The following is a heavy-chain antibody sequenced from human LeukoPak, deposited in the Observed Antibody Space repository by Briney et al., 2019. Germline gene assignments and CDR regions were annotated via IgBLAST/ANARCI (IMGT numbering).Heavy chain of an antibody. V-gene: IGHV4-34*01. CDR2: ITHSGST. CDR3: ATDSSSWSNFDH. J-gene: IGHJ4*02. CDR1: GGSLSCYY. D-gene: IGHD6-13*01. Sequence: SETLSLTCAVSGGSLSCYYWSWIRQPPGKGLEWIGEITHSGSTNYNPSLKSRVTISVDTSKNQVSLRLSSVTAADTAVYYCATDSSSWSNFDHWGQGTLVTVSS.